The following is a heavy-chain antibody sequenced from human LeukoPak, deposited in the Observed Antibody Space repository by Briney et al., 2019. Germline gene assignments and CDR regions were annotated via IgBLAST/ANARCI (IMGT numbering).Heavy chain of an antibody. D-gene: IGHD4-23*01. Sequence: PSETLSLTCTVSGDSINNIHWWGWVRQPPGKGLEWIGEIYQSGSTNYNPSLKSRVIILIDKSKNQFSLQLNSVTAADTAVYYCASYGGNSADYYFDYWGQGTLVTVSS. CDR2: IYQSGST. CDR1: GDSINNIHW. V-gene: IGHV4-4*02. CDR3: ASYGGNSADYYFDY. J-gene: IGHJ4*02.